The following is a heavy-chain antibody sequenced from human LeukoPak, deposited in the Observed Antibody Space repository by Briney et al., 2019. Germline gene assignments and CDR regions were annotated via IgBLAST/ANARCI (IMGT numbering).Heavy chain of an antibody. D-gene: IGHD2-15*01. CDR2: IRSRANGYTT. CDR1: GFTFSGFA. V-gene: IGHV3-73*01. J-gene: IGHJ3*02. CDR3: VRLGGGDAFDI. Sequence: GGSLRLSGAASGFTFSGFAMHWVRQASGKGLEWVGRIRSRANGYTTAYGASVKVRCTISRDDSKRSAFVQMSSLKTEDTAVYYCVRLGGGDAFDIWGPGTRVTVSS.